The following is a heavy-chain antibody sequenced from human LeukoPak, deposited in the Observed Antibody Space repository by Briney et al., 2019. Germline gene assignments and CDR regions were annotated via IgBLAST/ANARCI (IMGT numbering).Heavy chain of an antibody. D-gene: IGHD3-10*01. CDR3: ARQESGSGSYLSYFDY. J-gene: IGHJ4*02. CDR1: GGSISSYY. CDR2: IYYSGST. Sequence: PSETLSLTCTVSGGSISSYYWSWIRQPPGKGLEWIGYIYYSGSTRYNPSLKSRVTISIDTSKNQFSLRLSSVTAADTAVYYCARQESGSGSYLSYFDYWGQGTLVTVSS. V-gene: IGHV4-59*08.